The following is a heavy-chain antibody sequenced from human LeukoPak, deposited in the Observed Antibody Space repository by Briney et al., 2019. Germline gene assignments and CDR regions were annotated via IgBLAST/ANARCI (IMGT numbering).Heavy chain of an antibody. CDR3: AKHSSGWYYFDY. D-gene: IGHD6-19*01. V-gene: IGHV3-23*01. Sequence: GGSLRLSCTASGISFSTYAMSWVRQAPGKGLEWVSAISGSGGSTYYADSVKGRFTISRDNSKNTLYLQMNSLRAEDTAVYYCAKHSSGWYYFDYWGQGTLVTVSS. CDR2: ISGSGGST. J-gene: IGHJ4*02. CDR1: GISFSTYA.